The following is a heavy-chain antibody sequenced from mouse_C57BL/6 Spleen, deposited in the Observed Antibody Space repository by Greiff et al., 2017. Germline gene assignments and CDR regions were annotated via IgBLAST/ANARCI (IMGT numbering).Heavy chain of an antibody. V-gene: IGHV1-74*01. CDR2: IHPSDSDT. D-gene: IGHD1-1*02. CDR1: GYTFTSYW. J-gene: IGHJ4*01. CDR3: AIEGDSYGKGHAMDY. Sequence: VQLQQPGAELVKPGASVKVSCKASGYTFTSYWMHWVKQRPGQGLEWIGRIHPSDSDTNYNQKFKGKATLTVDKSSSTAYMQLSSLTSEDSAVYDCAIEGDSYGKGHAMDYWGQGTSVTVSS.